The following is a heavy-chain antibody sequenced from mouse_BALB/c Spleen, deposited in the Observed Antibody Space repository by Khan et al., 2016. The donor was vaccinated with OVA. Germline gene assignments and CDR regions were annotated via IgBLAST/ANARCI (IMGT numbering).Heavy chain of an antibody. CDR3: ARNAYVGNYFDY. V-gene: IGHV1S81*02. CDR2: IYPGDGRT. Sequence: QVQLQQPGAELVKPGASVKLSCTASGYTFTNYWVHWVRQRPGPGLAWIGEIYPGDGRTIYTEKLKNKPSLTVERYSNTASKQLSRLTSEDSAVYYCARNAYVGNYFDYWAQGTTLTVSS. CDR1: GYTFTNYW. D-gene: IGHD2-10*01. J-gene: IGHJ2*01.